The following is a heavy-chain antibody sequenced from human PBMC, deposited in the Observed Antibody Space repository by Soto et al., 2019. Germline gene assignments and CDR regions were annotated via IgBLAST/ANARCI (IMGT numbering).Heavy chain of an antibody. Sequence: LALTCAISGDSVSSNTAGCNWIRQSPSRGLEWLGRTYYKSKWNNDYALSVKSRITINPDTSKNQFSLHLYSVTPEDTAVYYCTGITWFRGMDVWGHGTPVTVSS. CDR3: TGITWFRGMDV. CDR2: TYYKSKWNN. CDR1: GDSVSSNTAG. J-gene: IGHJ6*02. V-gene: IGHV6-1*01. D-gene: IGHD3-10*01.